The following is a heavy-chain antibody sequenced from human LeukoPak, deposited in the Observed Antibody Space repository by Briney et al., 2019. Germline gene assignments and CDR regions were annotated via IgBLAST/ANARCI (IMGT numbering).Heavy chain of an antibody. D-gene: IGHD3-16*01. CDR3: ATDMTATGGLGY. V-gene: IGHV3-7*01. CDR1: GFTFSNYW. Sequence: GGSLRLSCAASGFTFSNYWINWVRQPPGKGLEWVANIKQDGSETYYVDSVKGRFTISRDNAKNSLYLQMNGLRAEDTAVYYCATDMTATGGLGYWGQGTLVTVSS. CDR2: IKQDGSET. J-gene: IGHJ4*02.